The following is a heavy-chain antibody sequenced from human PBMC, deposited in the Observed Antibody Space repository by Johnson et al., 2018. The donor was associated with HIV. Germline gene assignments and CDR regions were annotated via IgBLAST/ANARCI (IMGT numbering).Heavy chain of an antibody. V-gene: IGHV3-13*01. J-gene: IGHJ3*02. CDR1: GFTFSSYA. CDR2: IGSHT. CDR3: ARANRGRNDAFDI. Sequence: VQLVESGGGLVQPGGSLRLSCAASGFTFSSYAMSWVRQAPGKGLEWVSSIGSHTHYPGSVTGRFTISRQNAKNSLYLQMNSLSAGDTAVYYCARANRGRNDAFDIWGQGTMVTVSS. D-gene: IGHD2-15*01.